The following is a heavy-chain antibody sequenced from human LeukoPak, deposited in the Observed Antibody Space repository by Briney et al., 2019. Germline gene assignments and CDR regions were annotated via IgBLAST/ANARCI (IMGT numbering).Heavy chain of an antibody. CDR1: GGSFSSYY. D-gene: IGHD3-22*01. V-gene: IGHV4-59*01. CDR3: ARVVRHNYYDSSGYPDY. Sequence: SETLSLTCAVYGGSFSSYYWSWIRQPPGKGLEWIGYIYYSGSTNYNPSLKSRVTISVDTSKNQFSLKLSSVTAADTAVYYCARVVRHNYYDSSGYPDYWGQGTLVTVSS. CDR2: IYYSGST. J-gene: IGHJ4*02.